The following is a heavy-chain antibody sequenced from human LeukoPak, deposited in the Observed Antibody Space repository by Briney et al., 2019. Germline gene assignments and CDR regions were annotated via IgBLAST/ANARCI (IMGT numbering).Heavy chain of an antibody. CDR2: INWNGGST. D-gene: IGHD3-22*01. CDR1: GFTFDDYG. J-gene: IGHJ4*02. Sequence: GGSQRLSCAASGFTFDDYGMSWVRQAPGKGLEWVSGINWNGGSTGYADSVKGRFTISRDNAKNSLYLQMNSLRAEDTALYYCARAPYYYDSSGYLDYWGQGTLVTVSS. V-gene: IGHV3-20*04. CDR3: ARAPYYYDSSGYLDY.